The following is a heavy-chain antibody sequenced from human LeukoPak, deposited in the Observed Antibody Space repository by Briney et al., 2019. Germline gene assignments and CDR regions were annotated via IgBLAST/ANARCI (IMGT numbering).Heavy chain of an antibody. CDR1: GYTFTGYY. J-gene: IGHJ4*02. V-gene: IGHV1-2*02. CDR2: INPNSGGA. Sequence: ASVKVSRKASGYTFTGYYMHWVRQAPGQGLEWMGWINPNSGGANYAQKFQGRVTMTRDTSISTAYMDLSSLRSDDTAVYYCARDYGGFCTSDNCYRTIFDYWGQGTLVTVSS. D-gene: IGHD2-2*02. CDR3: ARDYGGFCTSDNCYRTIFDY.